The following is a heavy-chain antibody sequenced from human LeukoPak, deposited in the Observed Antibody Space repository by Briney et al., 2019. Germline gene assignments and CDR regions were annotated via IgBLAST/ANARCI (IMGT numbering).Heavy chain of an antibody. D-gene: IGHD4-17*01. J-gene: IGHJ4*02. CDR1: GFTFSSYG. V-gene: IGHV3-30*02. CDR3: AKDPSYYGDMYYFDY. Sequence: PGGSLRLSCAASGFTFSSYGMHWVRQAPGKGLEWVAFIPYHGSNKYYADSVRGRLTISRDNSKNTLYLEMNSLRAEDTAAYYCAKDPSYYGDMYYFDYWGQGTLVTVSS. CDR2: IPYHGSNK.